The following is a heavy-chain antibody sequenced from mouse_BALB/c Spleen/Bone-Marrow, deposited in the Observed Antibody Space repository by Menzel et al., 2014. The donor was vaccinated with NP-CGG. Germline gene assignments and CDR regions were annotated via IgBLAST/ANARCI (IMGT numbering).Heavy chain of an antibody. CDR3: AKNNRYDGALDY. V-gene: IGHV1-31*01. CDR2: INPYNGAT. J-gene: IGHJ4*01. D-gene: IGHD2-14*01. Sequence: DVKLVESGPELVKPGASVKISCKASGYSFTGYYMHWVKQSHVKSLEWIGRINPYNGATSYNQNFKLKASLTVDKSSSTAYMEIHRLTTEDSAVDDFAKNNRYDGALDYWGQGTTVEVSS. CDR1: GYSFTGYY.